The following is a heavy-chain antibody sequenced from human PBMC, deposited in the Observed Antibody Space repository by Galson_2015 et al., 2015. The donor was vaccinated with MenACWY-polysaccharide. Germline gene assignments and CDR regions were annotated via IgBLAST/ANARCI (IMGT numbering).Heavy chain of an antibody. J-gene: IGHJ6*03. CDR2: ISKDGRET. Sequence: SLRLSCAVSGSTFSRNAMHWVRQAPGTGLEWVAVISKDGRETYYADSVKGRITISRDNSKNTVELHMHSLRVEDTAVYYCARVHRDILFFQYYYMDVWGKGTAVTVSS. D-gene: IGHD2/OR15-2a*01. CDR1: GSTFSRNA. CDR3: ARVHRDILFFQYYYMDV. V-gene: IGHV3-30*04.